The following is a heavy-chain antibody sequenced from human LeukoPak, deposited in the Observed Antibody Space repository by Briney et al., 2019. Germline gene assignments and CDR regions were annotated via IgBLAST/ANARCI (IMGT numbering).Heavy chain of an antibody. J-gene: IGHJ3*02. D-gene: IGHD2-21*01. CDR3: AGDYEGDLAFDI. CDR2: ISSSSTYI. Sequence: GGSLRLSCAASGFSFSNCSMNWVRQAPGKGLEWVSSISSSSTYIYYADSLEGRFTISRDNVRNSLYLQMNSLRAEDTAVYYCAGDYEGDLAFDIWGQGTMVTVSS. V-gene: IGHV3-21*01. CDR1: GFSFSNCS.